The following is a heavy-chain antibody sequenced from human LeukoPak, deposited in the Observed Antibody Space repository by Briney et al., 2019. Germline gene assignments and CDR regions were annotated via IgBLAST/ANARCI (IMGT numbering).Heavy chain of an antibody. CDR1: GYTSTGYY. J-gene: IGHJ4*02. Sequence: ASVKVSCKASGYTSTGYYMHWVRQAPGQGLEWMGRIDPNSGVTNYAQKFQGRVTVTRDTSISTAYMDLSRLRSDDTAVYYCARDRYYGSGAFYNVFDYWGQGTLVTVSS. CDR2: IDPNSGVT. D-gene: IGHD3-10*01. V-gene: IGHV1-2*06. CDR3: ARDRYYGSGAFYNVFDY.